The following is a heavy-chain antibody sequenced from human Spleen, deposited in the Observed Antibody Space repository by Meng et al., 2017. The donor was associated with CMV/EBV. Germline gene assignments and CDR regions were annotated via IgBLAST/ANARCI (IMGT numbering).Heavy chain of an antibody. D-gene: IGHD1-26*01. CDR1: GYTFTGYY. CDR2: INPNSGGT. CDR3: ARGGKVGILTAFDI. Sequence: ASVKVSCKASGYTFTGYYMHWVRQAPGQGLEWMGWINPNSGGTNYAQKFQGRVTMTRDTSISTAYMELSSLRSDDTAMYYCARGGKVGILTAFDIWGQGTMVTVSS. J-gene: IGHJ3*02. V-gene: IGHV1-2*02.